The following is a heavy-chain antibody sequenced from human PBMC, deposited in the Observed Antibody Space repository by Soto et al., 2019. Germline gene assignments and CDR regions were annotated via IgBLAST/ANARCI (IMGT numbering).Heavy chain of an antibody. J-gene: IGHJ6*02. CDR2: ISYDGSNK. Sequence: GGSLRLSCAASGFTFSSYAMHWVRQAPGKGLEWVAVISYDGSNKYYADSVKGRFTISRDNSKNTLYLQMNSLRAEDTAVYYCARDDEARSYYHYVMDVWGRGTTVTVSS. CDR1: GFTFSSYA. V-gene: IGHV3-30-3*01. CDR3: ARDDEARSYYHYVMDV.